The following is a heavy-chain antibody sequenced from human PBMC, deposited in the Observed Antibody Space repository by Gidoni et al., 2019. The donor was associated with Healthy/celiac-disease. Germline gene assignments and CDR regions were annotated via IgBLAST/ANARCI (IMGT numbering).Heavy chain of an antibody. V-gene: IGHV3-30-3*01. D-gene: IGHD3-3*01. CDR1: GFTFSSYA. CDR3: AREFRPPLTIFGVVSHFDY. J-gene: IGHJ4*02. Sequence: QVQLVESGGGVVQPGRSLRLSCAASGFTFSSYAMHWVRQAPGKGLEWVAVISYDGSNKYYADSVKGRFTISRDNSKNTLYLQMNSLRAEDTAVYYCAREFRPPLTIFGVVSHFDYWGQGTLVTVSS. CDR2: ISYDGSNK.